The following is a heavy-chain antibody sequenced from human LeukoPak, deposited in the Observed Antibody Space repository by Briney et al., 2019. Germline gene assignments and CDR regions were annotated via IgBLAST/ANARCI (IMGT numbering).Heavy chain of an antibody. CDR1: GFTFRSHG. CDR3: AREAYFDILTGSSTGDSDY. D-gene: IGHD3-9*01. Sequence: GGSLRLSCAVSGFTFRSHGMHWVRQAPGKGLEWVAVVWSDGNNKYYADSVKGRFTISRDLSRNTLYLQMNSLRAEDTAVYYCAREAYFDILTGSSTGDSDYWGQGTLVAVSS. J-gene: IGHJ4*02. V-gene: IGHV3-33*01. CDR2: VWSDGNNK.